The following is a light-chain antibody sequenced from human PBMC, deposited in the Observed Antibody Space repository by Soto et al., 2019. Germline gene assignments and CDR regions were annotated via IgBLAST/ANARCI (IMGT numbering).Light chain of an antibody. V-gene: IGLV1-51*01. CDR2: DNN. CDR1: SSNIGGNS. CDR3: GSWDSSLSAYV. J-gene: IGLJ1*01. Sequence: QSVLTQPPSVSAAPGQKVTISCSGSSSNIGGNSVSWYQQLPGTAPKLLIYDNNKRPSGIPGRFSGSKSCTSATLGITGFQTGDEADYYCGSWDSSLSAYVFGTGTKVTVL.